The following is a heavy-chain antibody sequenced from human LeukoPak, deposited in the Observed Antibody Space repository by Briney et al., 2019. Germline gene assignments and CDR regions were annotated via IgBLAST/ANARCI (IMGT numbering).Heavy chain of an antibody. Sequence: GGSLRLSCAASGLTFSSYWMSCVRQAPGKGLEWVTNIKQDGREKYYVDSVKGRFTISRDNAKNSLYLQMNSLRAEDTAVYYCARDGPYYDSSGYYEAWGQGTLVTVSS. CDR3: ARDGPYYDSSGYYEA. CDR1: GLTFSSYW. J-gene: IGHJ5*02. D-gene: IGHD3-22*01. CDR2: IKQDGREK. V-gene: IGHV3-7*04.